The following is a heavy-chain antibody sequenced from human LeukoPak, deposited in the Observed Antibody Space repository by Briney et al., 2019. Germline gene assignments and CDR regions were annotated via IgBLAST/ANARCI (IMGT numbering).Heavy chain of an antibody. CDR1: GGSISSYY. V-gene: IGHV4-4*07. D-gene: IGHD4-17*01. CDR3: AREVVTVTGVYLYDY. Sequence: KPSETLSLTCTVSGGSISSYYWSWIRQPAGKGLEWIGRIYTSGSTNYNPSLKSRVTMSVDTSKNQFTLKLSSVTAADTAVYYCAREVVTVTGVYLYDYWGQGTLVTVSS. J-gene: IGHJ4*02. CDR2: IYTSGST.